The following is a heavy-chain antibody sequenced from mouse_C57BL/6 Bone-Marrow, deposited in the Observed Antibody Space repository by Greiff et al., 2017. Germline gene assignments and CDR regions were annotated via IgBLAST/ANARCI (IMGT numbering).Heavy chain of an antibody. Sequence: EVKLMESGGGLVQPKGSLKLSCAASGFTFNTYAMHWVRQAPGKGLEWVARIRSRSSNDTTYYAESVKDSITISRDDSKSMRYMQMNNRKTEDTAMYYGVRRSYYSNFYYAMDYGGQGTSVTGSS. V-gene: IGHV10-3*01. CDR3: VRRSYYSNFYYAMDY. CDR2: IRSRSSNDTT. J-gene: IGHJ4*01. D-gene: IGHD2-5*01. CDR1: GFTFNTYA.